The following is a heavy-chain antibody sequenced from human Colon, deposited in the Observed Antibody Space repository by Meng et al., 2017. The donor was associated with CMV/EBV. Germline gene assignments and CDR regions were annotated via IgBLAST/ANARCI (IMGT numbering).Heavy chain of an antibody. D-gene: IGHD3-3*01. CDR1: GFTFGDYT. CDR2: IRSKAYGGTT. J-gene: IGHJ6*02. CDR3: TRVSFYDFWSAQYGMDV. V-gene: IGHV3-49*04. Sequence: GESLKISCPASGFTFGDYTLSWVRQAPGKGLEWVGFIRSKAYGGTTEYAASVKGRFTISRDDSKSIAYLQMNRLKTEDTAVHYCTRVSFYDFWSAQYGMDVWGQGTTVTVSS.